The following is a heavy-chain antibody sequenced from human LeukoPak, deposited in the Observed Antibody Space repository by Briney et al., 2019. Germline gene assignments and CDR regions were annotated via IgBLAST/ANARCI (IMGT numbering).Heavy chain of an antibody. CDR2: IIPIVGTA. J-gene: IGHJ6*04. Sequence: AASVKLSCKASGGTFSSYAISWVRQAPGQGIEWMGGIIPIVGTANYAQKFQGRVTITADESTSTAYMELSSLRSEDTAVYYCARGAYCSSTSCYHYGMDVWGKGTTVTVSS. V-gene: IGHV1-69*13. CDR3: ARGAYCSSTSCYHYGMDV. D-gene: IGHD2-2*01. CDR1: GGTFSSYA.